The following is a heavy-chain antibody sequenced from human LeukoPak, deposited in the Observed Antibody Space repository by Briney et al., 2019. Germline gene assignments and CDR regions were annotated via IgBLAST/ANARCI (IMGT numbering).Heavy chain of an antibody. J-gene: IGHJ4*02. V-gene: IGHV4-39*01. CDR3: STHYGHQLYTYFDY. D-gene: IGHD2-2*01. Sequence: SETLSLTCTVSGGSISSSSYYWGWIRQPPGKGLEWIVSIYYSGSTYYNPSLRSRVTISVDTSKNQFSLKLSPVTAADTAVYYCSTHYGHQLYTYFDYWGQGTLVTVSS. CDR1: GGSISSSSYY. CDR2: IYYSGST.